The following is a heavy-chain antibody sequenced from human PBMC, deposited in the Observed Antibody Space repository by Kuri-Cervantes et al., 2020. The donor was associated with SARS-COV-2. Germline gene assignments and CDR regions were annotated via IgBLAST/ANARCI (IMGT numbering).Heavy chain of an antibody. Sequence: ASVKVSCKASGYIFTNYYMSWVRQAPGQGLEWLGIINPSGGGTSYAQKFQGRVTMTRDTSTSTVYMELSSLRSEDTAVYYCAREGYYEPTDMDVWGQGTTVTVSS. J-gene: IGHJ6*02. CDR1: GYIFTNYY. V-gene: IGHV1-46*01. D-gene: IGHD3-22*01. CDR3: AREGYYEPTDMDV. CDR2: INPSGGGT.